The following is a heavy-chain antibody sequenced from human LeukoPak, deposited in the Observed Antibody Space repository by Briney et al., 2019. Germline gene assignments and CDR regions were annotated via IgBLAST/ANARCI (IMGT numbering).Heavy chain of an antibody. V-gene: IGHV4-59*01. Sequence: SETLSLTCTVSVCSISSYYWSWIRQPPGKGLEWIGYIYYSGSTNYNPSLKSRVTISVDTSKNQFSLKLSSVTAADTAVYYCARNQGYCTNGVCYTAFDYWGQGTLVTVSS. CDR1: VCSISSYY. D-gene: IGHD2-8*01. CDR3: ARNQGYCTNGVCYTAFDY. J-gene: IGHJ4*02. CDR2: IYYSGST.